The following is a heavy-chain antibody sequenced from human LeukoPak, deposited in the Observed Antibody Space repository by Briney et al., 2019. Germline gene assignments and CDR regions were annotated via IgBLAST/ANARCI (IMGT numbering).Heavy chain of an antibody. J-gene: IGHJ6*03. CDR1: EYTFTSYA. CDR3: ARGSRVNYYYMDV. V-gene: IGHV7-4-1*02. CDR2: INTNTGNP. D-gene: IGHD4-23*01. Sequence: GASVKVSCKASEYTFTSYAMNWVRQAPGQGLEWMGWINTNTGNPTYAQGFTGRFVFSLDTSVSTAYLQISSLKAEDTAVYYCARGSRVNYYYMDVWGKGTTVTVSS.